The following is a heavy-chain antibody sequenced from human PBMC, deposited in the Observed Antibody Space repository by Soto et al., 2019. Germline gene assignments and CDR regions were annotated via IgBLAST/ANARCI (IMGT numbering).Heavy chain of an antibody. D-gene: IGHD2-15*01. CDR1: GGYISSYY. J-gene: IGHJ4*02. CDR2: IYYSGST. V-gene: IGHV4-59*08. Sequence: QVHLQESGPGLVKPSETLSLTCTVSGGYISSYYWSWNRQPPGKGLEWIGYIYYSGSTNYNPSLKSRVTISVDTSKNQFSLKLSSVTAADTAVYYCARRYGGSIDYWGQGTLVTVSS. CDR3: ARRYGGSIDY.